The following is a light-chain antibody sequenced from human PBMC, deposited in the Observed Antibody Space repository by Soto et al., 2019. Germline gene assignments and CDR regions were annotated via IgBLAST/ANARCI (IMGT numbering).Light chain of an antibody. CDR3: QQRSSWPLT. Sequence: EMVVTQSPATLSVSPGERVALSCRASQSISRNLAWYQEKPGQAPRLLIDGGSHRAPGIPARFSGSGSGTDFTLTISSLEPEDFAVYFCQQRSSWPLTFGGGTKVDIK. V-gene: IGKV3-11*01. CDR2: GGS. J-gene: IGKJ4*02. CDR1: QSISRN.